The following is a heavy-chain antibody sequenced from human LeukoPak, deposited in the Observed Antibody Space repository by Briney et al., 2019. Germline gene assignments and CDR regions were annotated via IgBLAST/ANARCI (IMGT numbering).Heavy chain of an antibody. D-gene: IGHD6-19*01. CDR2: INHSGST. CDR1: GGSFSGYY. Sequence: SETLSLTCAVYGGSFSGYYWSWIRQPPGKGLEWIGEINHSGSTNYNPSLQSRVTISVDTSKNQFSLKLSSVTAADTAVYYCARGRRSYSSGRFDYWGQGTLVTVSS. J-gene: IGHJ4*02. V-gene: IGHV4-34*01. CDR3: ARGRRSYSSGRFDY.